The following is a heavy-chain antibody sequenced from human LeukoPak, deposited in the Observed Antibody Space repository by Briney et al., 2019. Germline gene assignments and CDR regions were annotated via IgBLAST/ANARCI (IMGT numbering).Heavy chain of an antibody. D-gene: IGHD2-2*01. CDR1: GFIFSSYD. Sequence: QTGGSLRLSCAASGFIFSSYDMHWVRQATGKGLEWVSAIHSPGDTHYAGSVKGRVTISRDNAENSVYLQLNSLRAGDTAVYYCVRGQSSSSGCSTRVSGLDVWGQGTVVTVFS. V-gene: IGHV3-13*01. J-gene: IGHJ3*01. CDR2: IHSPGDT. CDR3: VRGQSSSSGCSTRVSGLDV.